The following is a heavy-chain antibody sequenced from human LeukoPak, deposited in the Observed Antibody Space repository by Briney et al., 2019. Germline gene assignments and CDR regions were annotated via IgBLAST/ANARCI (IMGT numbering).Heavy chain of an antibody. D-gene: IGHD3-22*01. Sequence: SETLSLTSTVSGGSISSYYWSWIRQPAGKGLEWIGRIYTRGSTNYNPSLKSRVTMSADMSKNQFSLKLSSVTAADAAVYYCAGEGHYYDSTGYYYGGEDYWGQGTLVTVSS. V-gene: IGHV4-4*07. CDR1: GGSISSYY. J-gene: IGHJ4*02. CDR3: AGEGHYYDSTGYYYGGEDY. CDR2: IYTRGST.